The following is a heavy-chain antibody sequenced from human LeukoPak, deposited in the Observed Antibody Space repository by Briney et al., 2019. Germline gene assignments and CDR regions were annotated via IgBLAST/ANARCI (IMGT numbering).Heavy chain of an antibody. CDR1: GFTFSNYW. Sequence: QSGGSLRLSCAASGFTFSNYWMHWLPQAPGKGLVWVSRIYDDGSSTGYADSVKGRFTISRDNAKNTLYLQMSSLRAEDTAIYYCARGSGSYGSTWGQGTLVTVSS. CDR2: IYDDGSST. D-gene: IGHD4-17*01. V-gene: IGHV3-74*01. J-gene: IGHJ5*02. CDR3: ARGSGSYGST.